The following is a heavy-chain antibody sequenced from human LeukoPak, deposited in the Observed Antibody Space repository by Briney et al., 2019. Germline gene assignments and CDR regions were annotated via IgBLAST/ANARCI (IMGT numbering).Heavy chain of an antibody. Sequence: ASVKVSCKASGYTFTSYYMHWVRQAPGQGLEWMGIINPSGGSTSYAQKFQGRVTMTRDTSTSTVYMELSSLRSEDTAVYYCARGGESNYDYVWGTPRIGFDIWGQGTMVTVSS. D-gene: IGHD3-16*01. J-gene: IGHJ3*02. CDR1: GYTFTSYY. CDR2: INPSGGST. V-gene: IGHV1-46*01. CDR3: ARGGESNYDYVWGTPRIGFDI.